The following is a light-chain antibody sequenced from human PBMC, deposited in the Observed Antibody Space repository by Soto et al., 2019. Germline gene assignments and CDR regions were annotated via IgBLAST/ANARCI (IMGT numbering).Light chain of an antibody. J-gene: IGLJ2*01. CDR1: SSDVGSYNL. Sequence: QLVLTQPASVAGSPGHSITISCTGTSSDVGSYNLVSWYQQHPGKAPKLMVYEVSKRPSGVSNRFSGSKSGNTASLTISGLQAEDEADYYCCSYEGSKAVFGGGAKLTVL. V-gene: IGLV2-23*02. CDR3: CSYEGSKAV. CDR2: EVS.